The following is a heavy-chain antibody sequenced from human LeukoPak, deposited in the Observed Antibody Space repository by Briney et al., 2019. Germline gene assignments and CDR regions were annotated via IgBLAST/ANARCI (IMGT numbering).Heavy chain of an antibody. J-gene: IGHJ4*02. Sequence: PSETLSLTCTVSGYSISSGYYWGWIRQPPGKGLEWIGSIYHSGSTYYNPSPKSRVTISVDTSKNQFSLKLSSVTAADTAVYYCARDLPGAYYDYVWGSLSLELTTGAEVDYWGQGTLVTVSS. CDR2: IYHSGST. CDR3: ARDLPGAYYDYVWGSLSLELTTGAEVDY. D-gene: IGHD3-16*02. V-gene: IGHV4-38-2*02. CDR1: GYSISSGYY.